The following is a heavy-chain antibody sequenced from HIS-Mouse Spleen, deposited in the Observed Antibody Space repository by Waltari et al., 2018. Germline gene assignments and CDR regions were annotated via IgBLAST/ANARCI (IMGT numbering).Heavy chain of an antibody. D-gene: IGHD6-13*01. V-gene: IGHV4-39*07. CDR3: AREIPYSSSWYDWYFDL. J-gene: IGHJ2*01. CDR2: LYYSGST. CDR1: GGPIRSSSYH. Sequence: QLQLQESGPGLVTPSETLSLTCTVAGGPIRSSSYHWGWIRQPPGKGLAWIGSLYYSGSTYYNPSLKSRVTISVDTSKNQFSLKLSSVTAADTAVYYCAREIPYSSSWYDWYFDLWGRGTLVTVSS.